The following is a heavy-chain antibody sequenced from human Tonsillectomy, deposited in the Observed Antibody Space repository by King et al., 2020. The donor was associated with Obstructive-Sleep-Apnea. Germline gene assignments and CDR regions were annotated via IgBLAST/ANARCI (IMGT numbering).Heavy chain of an antibody. CDR1: GGSISGHY. D-gene: IGHD3-16*01. CDR3: ARLFSWGPDY. J-gene: IGHJ4*02. Sequence: VQLQESGPGLVKPSETLSLTCTVSGGSISGHYWSWIRQPPGKGLEWIGYIYYSGSTNYNPSLKSRVTVSVDTSKNQFSLSLSSVTAADTAVYYCARLFSWGPDYWGQGTLVTVSS. V-gene: IGHV4-59*08. CDR2: IYYSGST.